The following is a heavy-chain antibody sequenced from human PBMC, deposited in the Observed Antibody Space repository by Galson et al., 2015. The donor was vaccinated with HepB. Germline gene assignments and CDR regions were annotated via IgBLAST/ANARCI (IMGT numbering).Heavy chain of an antibody. CDR1: GFSLSNNG. Sequence: SVKVSCKASGFSLSNNGITWVRQAPGQGLEWMGWINCLNGNTNYIQKFEDRVIMTSDASTGTAYMELRGLSSDDTAAYYCARDPSSTNWYYGRMDVWGNGTTVIVSS. CDR2: INCLNGNT. CDR3: ARDPSSTNWYYGRMDV. V-gene: IGHV1-18*01. D-gene: IGHD2-2*01. J-gene: IGHJ6*03.